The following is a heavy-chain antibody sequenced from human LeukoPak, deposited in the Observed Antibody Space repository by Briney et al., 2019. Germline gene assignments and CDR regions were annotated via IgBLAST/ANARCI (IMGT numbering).Heavy chain of an antibody. CDR2: IKQDGSEK. J-gene: IGHJ4*02. D-gene: IGHD5-12*01. Sequence: GGSLRLSCAASGFTFSSYWMSWVRQAPGKGLEWVANIKQDGSEKYYADSVKGRFTISRDNAKNSLYLQMNSLRAEDMALYYCAKGSGPVLRGYSGYVVDYWGQGTLVTVSS. CDR1: GFTFSSYW. CDR3: AKGSGPVLRGYSGYVVDY. V-gene: IGHV3-7*03.